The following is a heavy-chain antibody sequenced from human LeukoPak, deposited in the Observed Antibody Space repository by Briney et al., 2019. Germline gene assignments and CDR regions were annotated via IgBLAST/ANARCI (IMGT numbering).Heavy chain of an antibody. J-gene: IGHJ5*02. V-gene: IGHV4-38-2*02. D-gene: IGHD5-18*01. CDR1: GYSISSGYY. CDR2: IYHSGST. Sequence: SETLSLTCTVSGYSISSGYYWGWIRQPPGKGLEWIGSIYHSGSTYYNPSPKSRVTISVDTSKNQFSLKLSSVTAADTAVYRCARDKIGYSYGPWGQGTLVTVSS. CDR3: ARDKIGYSYGP.